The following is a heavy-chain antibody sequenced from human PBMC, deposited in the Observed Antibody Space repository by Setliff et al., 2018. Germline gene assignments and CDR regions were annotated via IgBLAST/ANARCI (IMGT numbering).Heavy chain of an antibody. V-gene: IGHV4-34*01. J-gene: IGHJ4*02. CDR2: INHSGST. CDR3: ARHGYGGNVFDY. Sequence: PSETLSLTCAVYGGSFSGYYWSWIRQPPGKGLEWIGEINHSGSTYYNPSLKSRVTISVDTSKNQFSLKLSSVTAADTAVYYCARHGYGGNVFDYWGQGTLVTVSS. D-gene: IGHD4-17*01. CDR1: GGSFSGYY.